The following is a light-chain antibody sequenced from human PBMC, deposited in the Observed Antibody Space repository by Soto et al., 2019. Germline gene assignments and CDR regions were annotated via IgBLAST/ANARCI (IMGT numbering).Light chain of an antibody. Sequence: QSVLTQPASVSGSPGQSITISCTGTSSDVGGHNYVSWYQQHPGPAPKLVICGVFNRPSGISNRFSGSRSGNTASLTISGRQVEDEAEYYCNSYTTSSTFVFGTGTQLTVL. CDR3: NSYTTSSTFV. CDR2: GVF. V-gene: IGLV2-14*01. CDR1: SSDVGGHNY. J-gene: IGLJ1*01.